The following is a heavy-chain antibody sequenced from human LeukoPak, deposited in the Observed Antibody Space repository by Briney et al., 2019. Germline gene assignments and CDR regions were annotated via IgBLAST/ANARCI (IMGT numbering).Heavy chain of an antibody. D-gene: IGHD3-10*01. J-gene: IGHJ4*02. CDR3: ATGPYGSGSYY. CDR1: GVSISSGDYY. V-gene: IGHV4-30-4*01. CDR2: IYYSGTT. Sequence: PAQTLSLTCTVSGVSISSGDYYWSWIRQPPGKGLEWIGYIYYSGTTYYNPPLKSRVNISVDTSKNQFSLKLTYVNHADTAVYFCATGPYGSGSYYWGQGTLVTVSS.